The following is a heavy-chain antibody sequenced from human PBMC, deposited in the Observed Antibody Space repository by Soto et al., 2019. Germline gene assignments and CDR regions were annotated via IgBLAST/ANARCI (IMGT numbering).Heavy chain of an antibody. V-gene: IGHV3-48*02. D-gene: IGHD4-17*01. J-gene: IGHJ4*02. CDR3: ARDYLTHYGGNLDS. CDR2: ISSSSNTI. Sequence: EVQLVESGGGLVQPGGSLRLSCAASGFSFSSYSMNWVRQAPGKGLEWVSQISSSSNTIYYADSVKGRFTISRDNAKKSAYLQMNSLRDEDTTVYYCARDYLTHYGGNLDSCGQGTLVTVSS. CDR1: GFSFSSYS.